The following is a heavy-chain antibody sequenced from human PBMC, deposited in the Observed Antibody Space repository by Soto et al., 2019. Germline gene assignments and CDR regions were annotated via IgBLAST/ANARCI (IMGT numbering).Heavy chain of an antibody. V-gene: IGHV3-23*01. CDR2: ISSGGDNT. J-gene: IGHJ3*02. D-gene: IGHD2-8*02. CDR3: VRRAQSFDGTGVHAFAI. CDR1: GYNFNKYA. Sequence: EVQLLESGGGLRQPGGSLRLSCVASGYNFNKYAVSWVRQAQGKGLEWVSAISSGGDNTHYADSVKGRFTITRDNSKNMLYLEMNSLTVEDTDVYYCVRRAQSFDGTGVHAFAIWGQGTMVPVSS.